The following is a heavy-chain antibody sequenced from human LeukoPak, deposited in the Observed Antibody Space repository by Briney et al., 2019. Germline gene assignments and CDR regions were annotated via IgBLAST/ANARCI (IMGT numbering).Heavy chain of an antibody. CDR2: INTNTGNP. J-gene: IGHJ4*02. CDR1: EYIFINYP. D-gene: IGHD2-15*01. Sequence: ASVKVSCKASEYIFINYPMNWLRQAPGQGLEWMGWINTNTGNPTYAQGFTERFVFSWDTSVSTAYLQISSLKAEDTAVYYCARDSYCSGGTCYSRVGYWGQGTVVTVSS. V-gene: IGHV7-4-1*02. CDR3: ARDSYCSGGTCYSRVGY.